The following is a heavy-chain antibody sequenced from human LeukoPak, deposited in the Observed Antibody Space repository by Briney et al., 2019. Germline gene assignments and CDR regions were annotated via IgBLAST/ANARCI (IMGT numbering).Heavy chain of an antibody. CDR3: ARATGEPPDY. Sequence: SETLSLTCAVYGGSFSGYYWSWIRQPPGKGLEWIGEINHSGSANYNPSLKSRVTISVDTSKNQFSLKLSSVTAADTAVYYCARATGEPPDYWGQGTLVTVSS. V-gene: IGHV4-34*01. D-gene: IGHD1-14*01. CDR2: INHSGSA. CDR1: GGSFSGYY. J-gene: IGHJ4*02.